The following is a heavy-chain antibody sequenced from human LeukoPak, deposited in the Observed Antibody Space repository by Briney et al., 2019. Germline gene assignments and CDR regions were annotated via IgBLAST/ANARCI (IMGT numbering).Heavy chain of an antibody. Sequence: SETLSLTCTVSGGSISSYYWSWIRQPPGKGLEWIGYIYYSGSTNYNPSLKSRVTISVDTSKNQFSLKLSSVTAADTAVYYCARDAYSSNWYGGWFDPWGQGTLVTVSS. J-gene: IGHJ5*02. CDR2: IYYSGST. V-gene: IGHV4-59*01. CDR1: GGSISSYY. D-gene: IGHD6-13*01. CDR3: ARDAYSSNWYGGWFDP.